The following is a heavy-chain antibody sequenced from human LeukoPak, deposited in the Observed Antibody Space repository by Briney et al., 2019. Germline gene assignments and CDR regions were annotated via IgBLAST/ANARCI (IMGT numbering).Heavy chain of an antibody. CDR3: AREWVSGYDYGMDV. Sequence: APVKPSCKVSGFTLTSYYMHWVRQSPGQGLEWMGIINPSSGSTSSAQKFQGRVTMTRDTSTSTVYMELSSLRSEDTAVYYCAREWVSGYDYGMDVWGQGTLVTVSS. V-gene: IGHV1-46*01. CDR1: GFTLTSYY. D-gene: IGHD1-26*01. J-gene: IGHJ6*02. CDR2: INPSSGST.